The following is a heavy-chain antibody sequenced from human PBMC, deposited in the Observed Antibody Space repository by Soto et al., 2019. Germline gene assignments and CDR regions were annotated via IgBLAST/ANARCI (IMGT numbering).Heavy chain of an antibody. CDR3: ARGNVVVVNGLDY. D-gene: IGHD2-15*01. Sequence: PLSLTCTVSGGSISSGDYYWSWIRQPPGKGLEWIGYIYYSGSTYYNPSLKSRVTISVDTSKNQFSLKLSSVTAADTAVYYCARGNVVVVNGLDYWGQGTLVTVSS. V-gene: IGHV4-30-4*01. CDR2: IYYSGST. CDR1: GGSISSGDYY. J-gene: IGHJ4*02.